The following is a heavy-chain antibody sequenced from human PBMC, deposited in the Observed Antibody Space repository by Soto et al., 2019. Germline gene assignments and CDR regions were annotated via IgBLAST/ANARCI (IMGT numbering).Heavy chain of an antibody. Sequence: SETLSLTCIVSGDSISNYHLSWIRQPPGQGLEWIGYIYYKYSGSTSYNPSLKSRVTISLDTSKNQFSLKLSSVTAADTAVYYCARGAYGVLDPWGQGILVTSPQ. CDR3: ARGAYGVLDP. D-gene: IGHD4-17*01. J-gene: IGHJ5*02. CDR2: IYYKYSGST. CDR1: GDSISNYH. V-gene: IGHV4-59*01.